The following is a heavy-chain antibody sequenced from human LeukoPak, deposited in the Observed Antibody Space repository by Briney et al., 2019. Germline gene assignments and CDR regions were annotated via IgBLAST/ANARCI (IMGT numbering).Heavy chain of an antibody. D-gene: IGHD6-13*01. CDR2: INPSGGST. Sequence: ASVKVSCKASGYTFTSYYMHWVRQAPGQGLEWMGIINPSGGSTSYAQKFQGRVTMTRDTSTSTVYMELSSLRSEDTAVYYCAREGGVYSSSWYGAFDIWGQGTMVTVSS. CDR3: AREGGVYSSSWYGAFDI. V-gene: IGHV1-46*01. CDR1: GYTFTSYY. J-gene: IGHJ3*02.